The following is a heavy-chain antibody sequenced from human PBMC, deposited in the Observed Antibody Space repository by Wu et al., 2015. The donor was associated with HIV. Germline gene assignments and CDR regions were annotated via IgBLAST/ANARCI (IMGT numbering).Heavy chain of an antibody. CDR1: GGTFDSFA. J-gene: IGHJ3*02. D-gene: IGHD5-18*01. V-gene: IGHV1-69*05. CDR2: IIPVFATT. CDR3: ARERGYSFGFNI. Sequence: QVQLMQSGPEMKRPGSSLKVSCKASGGTFDSFAVSWVRQVPGKGLQWLGGIIPVFATTNYALKFLGRVTMTTDESTTTAYMELSRLSTDDTALYYCARERGYSFGFNIWGQGTTVTVSS.